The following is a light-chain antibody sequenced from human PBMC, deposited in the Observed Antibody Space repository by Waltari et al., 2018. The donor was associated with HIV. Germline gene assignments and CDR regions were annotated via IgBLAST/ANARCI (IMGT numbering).Light chain of an antibody. V-gene: IGLV3-21*02. CDR3: QVWDSGSDHPDVV. Sequence: SYVLTQPPSVSVAPGQTARITCGGNNIGSKSVHWSQQKPGQAPVLVVYDDNDRPSGIPERFFDSNSGNTATLTITRVEAGDEADYYCQVWDSGSDHPDVVFGGGTKLTVL. CDR2: DDN. J-gene: IGLJ2*01. CDR1: NIGSKS.